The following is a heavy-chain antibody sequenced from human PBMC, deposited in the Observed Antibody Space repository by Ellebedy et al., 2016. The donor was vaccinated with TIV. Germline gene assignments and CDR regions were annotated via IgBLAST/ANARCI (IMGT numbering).Heavy chain of an antibody. D-gene: IGHD2-2*01. CDR3: ARGPKATYCSGTTCYPDY. V-gene: IGHV1-8*02. CDR2: MNPNSGHT. CDR1: GYTFTSYD. Sequence: ASVKVSXXTSGYTFTSYDINWVRQATGQGLEWMGWMNPNSGHTGYAQKFQGRVTMTRNTSISTAYIVLSSLRSEDTAIYYCARGPKATYCSGTTCYPDYWGQGTLVTVSS. J-gene: IGHJ4*02.